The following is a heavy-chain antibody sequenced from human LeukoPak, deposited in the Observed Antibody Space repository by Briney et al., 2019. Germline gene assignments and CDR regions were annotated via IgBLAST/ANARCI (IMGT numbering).Heavy chain of an antibody. CDR1: GFTFSSYG. V-gene: IGHV3-30*18. CDR3: AKDQGDSSGTYYYYYGMDV. Sequence: GGSLRLSCAASGFTFSSYGMHWVRQAPGKGLEWVAVISYGGSNKYYADSVKGRFTISRDNSKNTLYLQMNSLRAEDTAVYYCAKDQGDSSGTYYYYYGMDVWGQGTTVTVSS. CDR2: ISYGGSNK. D-gene: IGHD3-22*01. J-gene: IGHJ6*02.